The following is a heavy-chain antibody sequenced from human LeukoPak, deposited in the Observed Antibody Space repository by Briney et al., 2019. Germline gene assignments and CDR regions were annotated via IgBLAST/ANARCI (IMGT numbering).Heavy chain of an antibody. Sequence: GASVKVSCEASGGTFSSYAISWVRQAPGQGLEWMGGIIPIFGTANYAQKFQGRVTITTDESTSTAYMELSSLRSEDTAAYYCARDRAYSYGHYYYYYYMDVWGKGTTVTVSS. CDR3: ARDRAYSYGHYYYYYYMDV. J-gene: IGHJ6*03. D-gene: IGHD5-18*01. CDR1: GGTFSSYA. CDR2: IIPIFGTA. V-gene: IGHV1-69*05.